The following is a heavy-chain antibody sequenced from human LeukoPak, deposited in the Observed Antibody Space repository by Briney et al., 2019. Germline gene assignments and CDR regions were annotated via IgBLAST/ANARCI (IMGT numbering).Heavy chain of an antibody. CDR2: IYYSGST. D-gene: IGHD4-17*01. CDR1: GCAIRSGGYY. J-gene: IGHJ4*02. Sequence: SETLSLTCTVSGCAIRSGGYYWSWIRQHPGKGLEWIGYIYYSGSTYYNPSLKSRVTISVDTSKNQFSLKLSSVTAADTAVYYCARERGYGDYVGECWGQGTLVTVSS. CDR3: ARERGYGDYVGEC. V-gene: IGHV4-31*03.